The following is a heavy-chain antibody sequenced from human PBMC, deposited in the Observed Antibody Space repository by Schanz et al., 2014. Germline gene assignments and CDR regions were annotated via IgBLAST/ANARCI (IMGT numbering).Heavy chain of an antibody. V-gene: IGHV1-2*06. D-gene: IGHD2-2*01. CDR1: GHPFTAYY. CDR2: INPNSGGT. J-gene: IGHJ3*01. Sequence: QVQLVQSGAEVKKPGASVKVSCKASGHPFTAYYMHWVRQAPGQGLEWMGRINPNSGGTNYAENFQGRVTMTRDTSTSTVYMELSTLRSEDTAVYYCARGSCTASGCYDAFDLWGQGTLVTVSS. CDR3: ARGSCTASGCYDAFDL.